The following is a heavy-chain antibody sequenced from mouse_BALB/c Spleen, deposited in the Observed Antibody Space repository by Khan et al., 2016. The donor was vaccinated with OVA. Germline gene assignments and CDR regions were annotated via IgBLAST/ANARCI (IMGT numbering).Heavy chain of an antibody. Sequence: EVQLQESGPGLVKPSQSLSLTCTVTGYSITSGYGWNWIRQFPGNKLEWMGYISYSGSTNYNPSLKSRISITRDTSNNQSFLQFNSVTTEDTATYYCARTARIKYWGQGTTLTVSS. J-gene: IGHJ2*01. CDR2: ISYSGST. CDR3: ARTARIKY. V-gene: IGHV3-2*02. CDR1: GYSITSGYG. D-gene: IGHD1-2*01.